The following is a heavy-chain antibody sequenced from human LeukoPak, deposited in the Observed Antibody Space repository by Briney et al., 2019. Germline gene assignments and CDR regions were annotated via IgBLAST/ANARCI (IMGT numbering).Heavy chain of an antibody. J-gene: IGHJ4*02. V-gene: IGHV3-48*01. CDR3: ARTPTYYYGSGSSQDAYYFDY. CDR2: ISSSSSTI. D-gene: IGHD3-10*01. CDR1: GFTFSSYS. Sequence: PGGSLRLSCVASGFTFSSYSMNWVRPAPGKGLEWVSYISSSSSTIYYADSVEGRFTISRDNAKNSLYLQMNSLRAEDTAVYYCARTPTYYYGSGSSQDAYYFDYWGQGTLVTVSS.